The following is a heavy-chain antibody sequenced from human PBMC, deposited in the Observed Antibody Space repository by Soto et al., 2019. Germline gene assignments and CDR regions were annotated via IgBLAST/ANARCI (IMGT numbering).Heavy chain of an antibody. V-gene: IGHV1-46*01. CDR1: GYTFTTYY. Sequence: ASGKVSSKASGYTFTTYYIQWVRQTPVQGLEWMGVINPSGGSTSYAQKFQGRVTLPRDTSTSTVYMELSSLRAEDTAVYYCARELGYCSSTSCDGWFDPWGHGTLVTVSS. CDR3: ARELGYCSSTSCDGWFDP. CDR2: INPSGGST. D-gene: IGHD2-2*01. J-gene: IGHJ5*02.